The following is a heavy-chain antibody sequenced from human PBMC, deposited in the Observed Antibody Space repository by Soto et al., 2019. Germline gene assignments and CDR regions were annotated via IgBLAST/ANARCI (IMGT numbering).Heavy chain of an antibody. CDR2: INPSGGST. CDR1: GYTFTSYY. V-gene: IGHV1-46*01. J-gene: IGHJ6*02. Sequence: QVQLVQSGAEVKKPGASVKVSCKASGYTFTSYYMHWVRQAPGQGLEWMGIINPSGGSTSYAQKFQGRFTRTRDTSTSTVYMELSSLRSEDTAVYYCARDTVNTSQDYYGMDVWGQGTTVTVSS. D-gene: IGHD4-17*01. CDR3: ARDTVNTSQDYYGMDV.